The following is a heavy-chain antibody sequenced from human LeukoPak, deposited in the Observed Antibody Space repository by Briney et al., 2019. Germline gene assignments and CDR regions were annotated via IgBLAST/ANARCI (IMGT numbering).Heavy chain of an antibody. CDR1: GFTFSSYA. V-gene: IGHV3-23*01. CDR3: ARDPAMIVVASFDY. CDR2: ISGSGGST. Sequence: GGSLRLSCAASGFTFSSYAMSWVRQAPGKGLEWVSAISGSGGSTYYADSVKGRFTISRDNSKNTLYLQMNSLRAEDTAVYYCARDPAMIVVASFDYWGQGTLVTVSS. J-gene: IGHJ4*02. D-gene: IGHD3-22*01.